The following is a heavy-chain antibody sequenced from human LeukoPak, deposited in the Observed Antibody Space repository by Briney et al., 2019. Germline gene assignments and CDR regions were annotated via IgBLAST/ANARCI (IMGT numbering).Heavy chain of an antibody. CDR3: AREDVGYDYIWGSQFDP. J-gene: IGHJ5*02. CDR1: GYTFTGYY. CDR2: INPNSGGT. Sequence: ASVKVSCKASGYTFTGYYMHWVRQAPGQGLEWMGWINPNSGGTNYAQKFQGRVTMTRDTSISTAYMELSRLRSDDTAVYCCAREDVGYDYIWGSQFDPWGQGTLVTVSS. D-gene: IGHD3-16*01. V-gene: IGHV1-2*02.